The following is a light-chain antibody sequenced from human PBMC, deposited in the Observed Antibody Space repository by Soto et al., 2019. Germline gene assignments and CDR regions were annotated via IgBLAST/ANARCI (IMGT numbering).Light chain of an antibody. Sequence: QSMLTQPAYVSGSPGQSITISCAGTRDDIGAYDYVSWYQQHPGNAPKLLVYEVTNRPSCVSDRFSGSKSGNTASLTISWLQAEDEADYYCNSYTNSSAVVFGGGTKVTVL. CDR2: EVT. J-gene: IGLJ2*01. CDR1: RDDIGAYDY. V-gene: IGLV2-14*01. CDR3: NSYTNSSAVV.